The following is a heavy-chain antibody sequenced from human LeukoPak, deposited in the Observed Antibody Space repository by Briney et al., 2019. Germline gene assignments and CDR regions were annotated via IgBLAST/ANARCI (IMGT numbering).Heavy chain of an antibody. CDR2: ISGSGGST. V-gene: IGHV3-23*01. Sequence: GGSLRLSCAASGFTFKRYHMSWVRQAPGKGLEWVSAISGSGGSTYYADSVKGRFTISRDNSKNTLYLQMNSLRAEDTAVYYCAKGGKYQLLYYFDYWGQGTLVTVSS. D-gene: IGHD2-2*01. J-gene: IGHJ4*02. CDR3: AKGGKYQLLYYFDY. CDR1: GFTFKRYH.